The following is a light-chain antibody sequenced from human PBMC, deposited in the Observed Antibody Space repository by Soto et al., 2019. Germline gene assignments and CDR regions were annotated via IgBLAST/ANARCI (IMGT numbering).Light chain of an antibody. J-gene: IGLJ2*01. V-gene: IGLV2-23*01. Sequence: QSALTQPASVSGSPGQSITISCTGTSSDVGSYDLVSWYQQHPGKAPKLIIYEGSKRPSGVSNRFSGSKSGNTASLTISGLQAEDEADYYFCSYASSSTLVFGGGTKVTVL. CDR2: EGS. CDR3: CSYASSSTLV. CDR1: SSDVGSYDL.